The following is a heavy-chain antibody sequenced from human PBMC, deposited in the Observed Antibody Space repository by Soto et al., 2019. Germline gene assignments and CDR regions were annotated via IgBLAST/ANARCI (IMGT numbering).Heavy chain of an antibody. V-gene: IGHV4-59*01. D-gene: IGHD6-19*01. J-gene: IGHJ4*02. CDR1: GGSISGSY. Sequence: LSLTCSVSGGSISGSYWIVIRQSPGKGLEWLGYVYYTGSTNYSPSLRSRVSISVDTSKNEFSLRLSSVTAADTAVYFCARSVAVPGAHIDYWGQGTQVTVSS. CDR3: ARSVAVPGAHIDY. CDR2: VYYTGST.